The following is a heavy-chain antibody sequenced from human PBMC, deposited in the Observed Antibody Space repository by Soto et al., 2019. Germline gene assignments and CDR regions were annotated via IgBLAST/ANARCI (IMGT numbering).Heavy chain of an antibody. Sequence: SETLSLTCAVYGGSFSGYYWSWIRQPPGKGLEWIGEINHSGSTNYNPSLKSRVTISVDTSKNQFSLKLSSVAAADTAVYYCARKGIVVVPAASYYYMDVWGKGTTVTVSS. D-gene: IGHD2-2*01. CDR1: GGSFSGYY. V-gene: IGHV4-34*01. CDR2: INHSGST. CDR3: ARKGIVVVPAASYYYMDV. J-gene: IGHJ6*03.